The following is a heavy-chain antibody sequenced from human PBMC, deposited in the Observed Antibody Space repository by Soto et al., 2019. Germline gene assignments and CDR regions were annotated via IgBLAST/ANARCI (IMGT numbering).Heavy chain of an antibody. CDR3: ASSYSSGWPFDY. CDR2: ISPYNGKA. J-gene: IGHJ4*02. D-gene: IGHD6-19*01. V-gene: IGHV1-18*01. Sequence: ASVKVSCKASGYTFTSYGISWVRQAPGQGLEWMGRISPYNGKANYAQKLQGRVTITADKSTSTAYMELSSLRSEDTAVYYCASSYSSGWPFDYWGQGTLVTVSS. CDR1: GYTFTSYG.